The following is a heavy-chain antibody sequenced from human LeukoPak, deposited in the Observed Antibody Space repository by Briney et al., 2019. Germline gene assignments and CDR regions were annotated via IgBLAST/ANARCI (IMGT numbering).Heavy chain of an antibody. D-gene: IGHD3-22*01. J-gene: IGHJ4*02. CDR3: ARSLDYYDSSGYYDY. CDR2: ISAYNGNT. CDR1: GYTFSNYG. V-gene: IGHV1-18*01. Sequence: ASVKVSCKASGYTFSNYGISWVRQAPGQELEWMGWISAYNGNTNYAEKLQGRVTMTTDTSTSTAYMELRSLRSDDTAVYYCARSLDYYDSSGYYDYWGQGTLVTVSS.